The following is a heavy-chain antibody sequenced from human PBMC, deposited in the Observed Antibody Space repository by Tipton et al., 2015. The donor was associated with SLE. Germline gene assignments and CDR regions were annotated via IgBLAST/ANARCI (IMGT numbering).Heavy chain of an antibody. Sequence: TLSLTCTVSGYSLNTGYYWGWIRQPPGKGLEWIGSIYHSGTTYYNPSLQSRVSMSVDTPKNYFSLRLSSVTAADTAVYYCARLQLRSLEWLQQGEFDSWGQGTLVTVTS. CDR2: IYHSGTT. CDR3: ARLQLRSLEWLQQGEFDS. V-gene: IGHV4-38-2*02. D-gene: IGHD3-3*01. J-gene: IGHJ4*02. CDR1: GYSLNTGYY.